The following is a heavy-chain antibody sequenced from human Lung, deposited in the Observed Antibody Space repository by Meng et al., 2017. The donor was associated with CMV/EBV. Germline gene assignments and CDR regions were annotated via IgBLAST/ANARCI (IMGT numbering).Heavy chain of an antibody. D-gene: IGHD3-3*01. CDR1: GYSFSSYG. J-gene: IGHJ4*02. CDR3: ARNTIFGVVIIPWFDY. Sequence: SVXVSXXASGYSFSSYGVNWVRQAPGQGLEWLGWISAYNGNTNYAQKFEGRVTMTTDTSTSTAYMELRSLRSDDTAVYYCARNTIFGVVIIPWFDYWGQGTLVXVSS. V-gene: IGHV1-18*01. CDR2: ISAYNGNT.